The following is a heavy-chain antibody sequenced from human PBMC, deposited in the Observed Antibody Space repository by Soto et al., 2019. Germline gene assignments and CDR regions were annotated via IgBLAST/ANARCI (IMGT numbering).Heavy chain of an antibody. CDR2: IYYSGST. D-gene: IGHD5-18*01. J-gene: IGHJ4*02. CDR1: GGSISSSSYY. CDR3: ARGIYSYGLVFDY. Sequence: SETLSLTCTVSGGSISSSSYYWGWIRQPPGKGLEWIGSIYYSGSTYYNPSLKSRVTISVDTSKNQFSLKLSSVTAADTAVYYCARGIYSYGLVFDYWGQGTLVTVYS. V-gene: IGHV4-39*01.